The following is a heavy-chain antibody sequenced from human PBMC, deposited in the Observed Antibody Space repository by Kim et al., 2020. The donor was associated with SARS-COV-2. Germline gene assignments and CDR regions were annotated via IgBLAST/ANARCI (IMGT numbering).Heavy chain of an antibody. V-gene: IGHV3-15*01. D-gene: IGHD3-22*01. CDR2: IKSKTDGGTT. CDR1: GFTFSNAW. J-gene: IGHJ4*02. CDR3: TTDFPYYSDSSGYSPGY. Sequence: GGSLRLSCAASGFTFSNAWMSWVRQAPGKGLEWVGRIKSKTDGGTTDYAAPVKGRFTISRDDSKNTLYLQMNSLKTEDTAVYYCTTDFPYYSDSSGYSPGYWGQGTLVTVSS.